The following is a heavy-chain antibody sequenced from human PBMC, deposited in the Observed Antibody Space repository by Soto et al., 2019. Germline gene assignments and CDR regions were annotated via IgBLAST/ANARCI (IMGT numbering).Heavy chain of an antibody. CDR2: IHTDGSNK. CDR3: AKDFGMDV. V-gene: IGHV3-30*02. CDR1: GFTFSSYW. J-gene: IGHJ6*02. Sequence: PGGSLRLSCAASGFTFSSYWMHWVRQAPGKGLVWVSRIHTDGSNKYYADSVKGRFTISRDNSKNTLYLQMNSLRAEDTAVYYCAKDFGMDVWGQGTTVTVSS.